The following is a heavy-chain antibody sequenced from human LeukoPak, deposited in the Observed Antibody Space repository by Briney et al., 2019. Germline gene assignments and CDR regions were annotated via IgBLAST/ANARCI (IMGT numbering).Heavy chain of an antibody. Sequence: ASVKVSCKASGYTFTSYYMHWVRQAPGQGLEWMGIINPSGGSTSYAQKFQGRVTMTRDTSISTAYMGLSRLRSDDTAVYYCAREFDYYDSSGPGRDYWGQGTLVTVAS. V-gene: IGHV1-46*01. CDR3: AREFDYYDSSGPGRDY. D-gene: IGHD3-22*01. J-gene: IGHJ4*02. CDR1: GYTFTSYY. CDR2: INPSGGST.